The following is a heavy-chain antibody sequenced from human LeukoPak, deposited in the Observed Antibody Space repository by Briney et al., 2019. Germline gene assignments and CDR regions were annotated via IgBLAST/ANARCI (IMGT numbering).Heavy chain of an antibody. CDR1: GFTVSSNY. D-gene: IGHD6-13*01. CDR2: INHSGST. CDR3: ARGRGSSSWYFDY. Sequence: PGGSLRLSCAASGFTVSSNYMSWVRQPPGKGLEWIGEINHSGSTNYNPSLKSRVTISVDTSKNQFSLKLSSVTAADTAVYYCARGRGSSSWYFDYWGQGTLVTVSS. V-gene: IGHV4-34*01. J-gene: IGHJ4*02.